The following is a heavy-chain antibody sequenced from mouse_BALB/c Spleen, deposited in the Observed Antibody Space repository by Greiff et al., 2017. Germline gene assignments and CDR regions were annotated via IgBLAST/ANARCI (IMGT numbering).Heavy chain of an antibody. J-gene: IGHJ2*01. V-gene: IGHV1-69*01. CDR3: ARRGYGNFLDY. CDR2: IDTSDSYT. D-gene: IGHD2-1*01. CDR1: GYTFTDYW. Sequence: QVQLQQSGAELVMPGASVKMSCKASGYTFTDYWMHWVKQRPGQGLEWIGAIDTSDSYTSYNQKFKGKATLTVDESSSTAYMQLSSLTSEDSAVYYCARRGYGNFLDYWGQGTTLTVSS.